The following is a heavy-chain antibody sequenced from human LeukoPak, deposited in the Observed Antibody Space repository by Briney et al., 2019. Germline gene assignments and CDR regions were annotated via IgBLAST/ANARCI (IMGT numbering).Heavy chain of an antibody. J-gene: IGHJ5*02. CDR1: GYTFTNYD. CDR2: ISAYNGNT. CDR3: ARNAQNKYYDIARSCLDP. D-gene: IGHD3-16*01. V-gene: IGHV1-18*01. Sequence: GASVKVSCKASGYTFTNYDISWVRQAPGQGLEWMGWISAYNGNTNYAQKLQGRVTMTTDTSTSTAYMELRSLRSDDTAVYYCARNAQNKYYDIARSCLDPWGQGTLVTVSS.